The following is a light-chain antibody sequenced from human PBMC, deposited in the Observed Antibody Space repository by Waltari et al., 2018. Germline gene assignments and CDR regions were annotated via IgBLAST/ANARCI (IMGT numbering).Light chain of an antibody. V-gene: IGKV1-39*01. J-gene: IGKJ2*03. Sequence: DIQMTQSPSSLSASVGDRVTITCRASENVNNYLNWYQQKPGKAPKVLIYKASTLQSGVPSRFSGSGSGTDYTFIISSLQSEDVATYYCQHGYGTPYSFGQGTKVEIK. CDR1: ENVNNY. CDR3: QHGYGTPYS. CDR2: KAS.